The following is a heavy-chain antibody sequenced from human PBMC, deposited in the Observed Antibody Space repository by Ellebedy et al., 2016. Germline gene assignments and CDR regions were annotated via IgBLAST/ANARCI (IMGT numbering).Heavy chain of an antibody. D-gene: IGHD2-2*01. CDR3: ARGGYCSSTSCPGLNWFDP. J-gene: IGHJ5*02. CDR1: GGSVSSGSYY. V-gene: IGHV4-31*03. Sequence: LRLSXTVSGGSVSSGSYYWSWIRQHPGKGLEWIGYIYYSGSTYYNPSLKSRVTISVDTSKNQFSLKLSSVTAADTAVYYCARGGYCSSTSCPGLNWFDPWGQGTLVTVSS. CDR2: IYYSGST.